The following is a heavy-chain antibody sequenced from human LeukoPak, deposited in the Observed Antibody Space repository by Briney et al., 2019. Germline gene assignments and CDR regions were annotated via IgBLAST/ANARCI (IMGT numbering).Heavy chain of an antibody. CDR1: GGSLSSGGYY. CDR3: ARKSDYAPPWYGFDI. CDR2: IYYRGST. Sequence: SETLSLTCTVSGGSLSSGGYYWGWIRQPPGKGLERIGYIYYRGSTNYNPSLKGRVTISVDTSKSQVSLKLSSVIAADTAVYYCARKSDYAPPWYGFDIWGQGTMVTVSS. V-gene: IGHV4-61*08. J-gene: IGHJ3*02. D-gene: IGHD4-17*01.